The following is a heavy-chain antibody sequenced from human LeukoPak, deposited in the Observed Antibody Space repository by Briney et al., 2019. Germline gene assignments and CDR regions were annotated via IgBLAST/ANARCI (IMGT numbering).Heavy chain of an antibody. Sequence: GGSLRLSCAASGFTFSSYAMSWVRQAPGKGLEWVSSISATGGSTYYADSVKGRSTISRDSSKNTLYLQMNSLRAEDTAVYYCTTVLRYDSGSYSDYWGQGTLVTVSS. CDR1: GFTFSSYA. CDR3: TTVLRYDSGSYSDY. V-gene: IGHV3-23*01. D-gene: IGHD3-10*01. J-gene: IGHJ4*02. CDR2: ISATGGST.